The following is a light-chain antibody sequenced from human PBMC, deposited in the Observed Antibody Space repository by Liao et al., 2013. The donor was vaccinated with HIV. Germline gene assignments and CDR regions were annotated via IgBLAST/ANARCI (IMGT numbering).Light chain of an antibody. V-gene: IGLV3-21*01. CDR2: YDS. CDR3: QVWDSNSDHPYV. Sequence: SYVLTQPPSVSVAPGKTARITCGGNNIGSKSVHWYQQKPGQAPVVVIYYDSDRPSGIPERFSGSNSGNTATLSISRVEAGDEADYYCQVWDSNSDHPYVFGTWTEGHRP. J-gene: IGLJ1*01. CDR1: NIGSKS.